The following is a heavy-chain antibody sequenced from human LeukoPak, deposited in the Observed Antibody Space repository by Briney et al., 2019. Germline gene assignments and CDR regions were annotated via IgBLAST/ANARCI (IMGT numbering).Heavy chain of an antibody. CDR3: VRDSDYQRNSGGLYAHYDALDI. CDR1: EFTFSTFW. V-gene: IGHV3-7*01. J-gene: IGHJ3*02. D-gene: IGHD2-21*01. CDR2: IKADGSVK. Sequence: QAGGSLRLSCAASEFTFSTFWMSWVRQAPGKGLEWVANIKADGSVKHYVDSVEGRLSISRDNARSSLYLQMNSLRAEDTAVYYCVRDSDYQRNSGGLYAHYDALDIWGHGTMVTVS.